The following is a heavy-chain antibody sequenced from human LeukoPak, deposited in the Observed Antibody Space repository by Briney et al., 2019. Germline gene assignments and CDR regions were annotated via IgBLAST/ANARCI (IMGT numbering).Heavy chain of an antibody. D-gene: IGHD5-24*01. V-gene: IGHV3-23*01. J-gene: IGHJ4*02. CDR3: AKDLRRSWRNFDY. Sequence: PGGSLRLSCAASGFTFSSYAMNWVRQAPGKGLEWVSAISGSGGGTYYADSVKGRFTISRDNSKNTLFLQMNSLRAEDTAVYYCAKDLRRSWRNFDYWGQGTLVTVSS. CDR2: ISGSGGGT. CDR1: GFTFSSYA.